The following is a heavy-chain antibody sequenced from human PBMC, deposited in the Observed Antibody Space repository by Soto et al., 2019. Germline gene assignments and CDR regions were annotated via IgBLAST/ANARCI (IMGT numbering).Heavy chain of an antibody. D-gene: IGHD2-2*01. Sequence: SVKVSCKPSGGTFGSYAISWVRQAPGQGLEWMGGIIPFFGSPNYAQKFQGRVTITADESTSTAYMELTSLRSEDTAVYYCARYCISTSCIKYHYYGIDVWGQGTMVTVSS. J-gene: IGHJ6*02. CDR1: GGTFGSYA. CDR3: ARYCISTSCIKYHYYGIDV. V-gene: IGHV1-69*13. CDR2: IIPFFGSP.